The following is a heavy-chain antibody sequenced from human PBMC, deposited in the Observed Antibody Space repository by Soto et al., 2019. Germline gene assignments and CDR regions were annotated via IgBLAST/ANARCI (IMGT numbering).Heavy chain of an antibody. D-gene: IGHD7-27*01. CDR1: GFSFSISP. CDR3: ARDPKTSGGQHWAFNYFDS. J-gene: IGHJ4*02. Sequence: QPGGSLRLSCAASGFSFSISPMHWDRQAPGKGPEWVALISYDGTNKFYADSVKGRFTISRDNSKSTLYLQGDSLRPEDAAVYYCARDPKTSGGQHWAFNYFDSWGQGTLVTVSS. V-gene: IGHV3-30-3*01. CDR2: ISYDGTNK.